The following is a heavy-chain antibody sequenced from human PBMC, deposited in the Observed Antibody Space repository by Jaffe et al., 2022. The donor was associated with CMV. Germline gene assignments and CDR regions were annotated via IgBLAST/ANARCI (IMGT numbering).Heavy chain of an antibody. CDR3: ARELSRWNYYDSSGYFRVRYFDY. CDR1: GGSISSYY. D-gene: IGHD3-22*01. Sequence: QVQLQESGPGLVKPSETLSLTCTVSGGSISSYYWSWIRQPPGKGLEWIGYIYYSGSTNYNPSLKSRVTISVDTSKNQFSLKLSSVTAADTAVYYCARELSRWNYYDSSGYFRVRYFDYWGQGTLVTVSS. CDR2: IYYSGST. J-gene: IGHJ4*02. V-gene: IGHV4-59*01.